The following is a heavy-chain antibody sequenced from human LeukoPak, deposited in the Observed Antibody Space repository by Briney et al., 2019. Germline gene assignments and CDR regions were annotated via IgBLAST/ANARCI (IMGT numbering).Heavy chain of an antibody. J-gene: IGHJ4*02. CDR1: GGSFSGYY. Sequence: SETLSLTCAVYGGSFSGYYWSWIRQPPGEGLEWIGEINHSGSTNYNPSLKSRVTISVDTSKNQFSLKLSSVTAADTAVYYCAREGSGMLDYWGQGTLVTVSS. D-gene: IGHD6-19*01. CDR3: AREGSGMLDY. V-gene: IGHV4-34*01. CDR2: INHSGST.